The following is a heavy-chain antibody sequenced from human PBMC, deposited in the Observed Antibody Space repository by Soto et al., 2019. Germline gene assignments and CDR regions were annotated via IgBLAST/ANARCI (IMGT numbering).Heavy chain of an antibody. D-gene: IGHD3-9*01. Sequence: GGSLRLSCAASGFTFSSYAMSWVRQAPGKGLEWVSAISGSGGSTYYADSVKGRFTISRDNSKNTLYLQMNSLRAEDTAVYYCANGLERCFDWPTLFDYWGQGTLVTVSS. V-gene: IGHV3-23*01. CDR1: GFTFSSYA. CDR2: ISGSGGST. J-gene: IGHJ4*02. CDR3: ANGLERCFDWPTLFDY.